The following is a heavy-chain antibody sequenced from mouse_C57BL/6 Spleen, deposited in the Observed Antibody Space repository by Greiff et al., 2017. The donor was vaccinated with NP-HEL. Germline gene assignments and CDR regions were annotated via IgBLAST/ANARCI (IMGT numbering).Heavy chain of an antibody. CDR2: ISSGSSTI. D-gene: IGHD1-1*01. Sequence: DVHLVESGGGLVKPGGSLKLSCAASGFTFSDYGMHWVRQAPEKGLEWVAYISSGSSTIYYADTVKGRFTISRDNAKNTLFLQMTSLRSEDTAMYYCARGGYYGLDYWGQGTTLTVSS. CDR3: ARGGYYGLDY. V-gene: IGHV5-17*01. CDR1: GFTFSDYG. J-gene: IGHJ2*01.